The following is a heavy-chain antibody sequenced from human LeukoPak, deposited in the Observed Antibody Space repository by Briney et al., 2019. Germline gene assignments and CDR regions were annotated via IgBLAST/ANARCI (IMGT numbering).Heavy chain of an antibody. V-gene: IGHV3-21*05. Sequence: GGSLRLSCAASGFTFSSYEMNWVRQAPGKGLEWVSYISSSSSYIYYADSVKGRFTISRDNSKNTLYLQMNSLRAEDTAVYYCARGPNIGFDYWGQGTLVTVSS. CDR3: ARGPNIGFDY. CDR2: ISSSSSYI. D-gene: IGHD2/OR15-2a*01. CDR1: GFTFSSYE. J-gene: IGHJ4*02.